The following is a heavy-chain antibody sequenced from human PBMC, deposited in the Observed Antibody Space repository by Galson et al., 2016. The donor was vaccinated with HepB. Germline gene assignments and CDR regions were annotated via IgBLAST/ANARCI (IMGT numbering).Heavy chain of an antibody. Sequence: SLRLSCAASGFTFSNYGMTWVRQAPGKGLEVVSSISRSGDSTAYADSVKGRFTISRDNSKNTLSLQMNSLTADDTAIYHCVQGSTAPAVWGKGTTVTVSS. CDR1: GFTFSNYG. J-gene: IGHJ6*04. V-gene: IGHV3-23*01. CDR3: VQGSTAPAV. D-gene: IGHD1-26*01. CDR2: ISRSGDST.